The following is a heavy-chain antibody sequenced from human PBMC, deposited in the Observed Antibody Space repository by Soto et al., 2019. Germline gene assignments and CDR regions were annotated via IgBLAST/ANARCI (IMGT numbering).Heavy chain of an antibody. D-gene: IGHD3-16*01. CDR1: GGSISSGGYY. CDR3: ARVGGINWFAP. Sequence: SETLSLTYTVSGGSISSGGYYWSWIRQHPGKGMEWIGYIYYSGSTYYNPSLKSRVTISVDTSKNQFSLKLSSVTAADTAVYYCARVGGINWFAPWGQGTLVTVSS. J-gene: IGHJ5*02. CDR2: IYYSGST. V-gene: IGHV4-31*03.